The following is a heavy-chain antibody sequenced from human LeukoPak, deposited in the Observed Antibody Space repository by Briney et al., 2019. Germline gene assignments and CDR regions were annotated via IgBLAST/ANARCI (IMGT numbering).Heavy chain of an antibody. CDR3: ARCVQQLPDY. CDR2: IYYSGST. D-gene: IGHD6-13*01. CDR1: GGSISSSSYY. J-gene: IGHJ4*02. Sequence: SETLSLTCTVSGGSISSSSYYWGWILQPQGKGLEWIGSIYYSGSTYYNSSLKSRVTISVDTSKNQFSLKRSSVTAADTAVYYCARCVQQLPDYWGQGTLVTVSS. V-gene: IGHV4-39*01.